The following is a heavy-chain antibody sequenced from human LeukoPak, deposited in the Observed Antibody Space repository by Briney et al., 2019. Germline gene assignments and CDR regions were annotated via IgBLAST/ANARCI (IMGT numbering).Heavy chain of an antibody. CDR3: ARDRHAALVRLDP. J-gene: IGHJ5*02. CDR2: ISSSSSTI. D-gene: IGHD3-10*01. Sequence: GGSLRLSCAASGFTVSGYSMNWVPQAPGKGLEWVSYISSSSSTIYYADSVKGRFTISRDNAKNSLYLQMNSLRDEDTAVYYCARDRHAALVRLDPWGQGTLVTVSS. CDR1: GFTVSGYS. V-gene: IGHV3-48*02.